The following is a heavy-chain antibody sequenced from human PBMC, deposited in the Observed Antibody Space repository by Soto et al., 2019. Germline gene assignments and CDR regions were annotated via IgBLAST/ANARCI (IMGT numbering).Heavy chain of an antibody. D-gene: IGHD3-16*02. CDR2: IKSKTDGGTT. V-gene: IGHV3-15*01. CDR3: TTRIMITFGGVIELDY. CDR1: GFTFSNAW. J-gene: IGHJ4*02. Sequence: GGSLRLSCAASGFTFSNAWMSWVRPAPGKGLEWVGRIKSKTDGGTTDYAAPVKGRFTISRDDSKNTLYLQMNSLKTEDTAVYYCTTRIMITFGGVIELDYWGQGTLVTVSS.